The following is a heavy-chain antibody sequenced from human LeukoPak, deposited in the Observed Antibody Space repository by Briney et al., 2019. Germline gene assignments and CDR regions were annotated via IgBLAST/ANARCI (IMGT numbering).Heavy chain of an antibody. Sequence: SETMSLTCTVPGGTISSYYWNWIRQPPGKGLEWIGYIHYSGSTKYNPSLKSRVTISADTSKNQFSLKLSSVTAADTAVYYCARWYSSGWAFDYWGQGTLVTVSS. CDR2: IHYSGST. CDR3: ARWYSSGWAFDY. CDR1: GGTISSYY. J-gene: IGHJ4*02. D-gene: IGHD6-19*01. V-gene: IGHV4-59*08.